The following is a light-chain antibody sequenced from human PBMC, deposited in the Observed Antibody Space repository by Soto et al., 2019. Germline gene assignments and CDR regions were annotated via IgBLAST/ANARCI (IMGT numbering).Light chain of an antibody. V-gene: IGKV3-15*01. CDR3: QQYNNWRWT. J-gene: IGKJ1*01. CDR1: QSVGSN. Sequence: EIVMTHSPATLSVSPGERATLSCRASQSVGSNFAWFQQRPGQAPRLLIYGASTRAAGVSARFSGSGSGTEFTLTINSLQSEDSAVYYCQQYNNWRWTFGQGTKVDI. CDR2: GAS.